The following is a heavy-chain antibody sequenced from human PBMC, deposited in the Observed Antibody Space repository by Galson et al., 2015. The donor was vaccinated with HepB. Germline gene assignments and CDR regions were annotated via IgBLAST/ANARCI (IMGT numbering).Heavy chain of an antibody. CDR3: AAGSLGY. D-gene: IGHD3-10*01. CDR1: GYTLIELS. CDR2: FDPKDGKI. J-gene: IGHJ4*02. V-gene: IGHV1-24*01. Sequence: SVKVSCKVSGYTLIELSIHWVRQAAGKGPEWMGGFDPKDGKIIYAQRFRDRITLTEEPSTDTAYMELSSLTSGDTAVYYCAAGSLGYWGPGTLVTVSS.